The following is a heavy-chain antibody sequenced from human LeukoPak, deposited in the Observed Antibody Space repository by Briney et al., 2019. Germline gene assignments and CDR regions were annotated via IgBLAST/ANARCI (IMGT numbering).Heavy chain of an antibody. CDR3: ARGMSEVLGPLRVAYGMDV. D-gene: IGHD3-3*01. CDR1: GGSITSYY. J-gene: IGHJ6*02. V-gene: IGHV4-59*08. CDR2: ISYSGST. Sequence: PSETLSLTCAVSGGSITSYYWSWIRQSPGKELELIGCISYSGSTTYKPSLKSRVTISVGTSRNYFSLKLSSVTAADTAVYYCARGMSEVLGPLRVAYGMDVWGQGSTVTVSS.